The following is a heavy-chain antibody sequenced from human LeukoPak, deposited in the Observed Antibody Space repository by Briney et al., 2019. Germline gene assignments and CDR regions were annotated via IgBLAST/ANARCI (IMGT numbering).Heavy chain of an antibody. V-gene: IGHV3-33*01. D-gene: IGHD3-10*01. CDR1: GFTFSSYG. CDR2: IWYDGSNK. Sequence: GGSLRLSCAASGFTFSSYGMHWVRRAPGKGLEWVAVIWYDGSNKYYADSVKGRFTISRDNSKNTLYLQMNSLRAEDTAVYYCARDYGSGSPLDYWGQGTLVTVSS. CDR3: ARDYGSGSPLDY. J-gene: IGHJ4*02.